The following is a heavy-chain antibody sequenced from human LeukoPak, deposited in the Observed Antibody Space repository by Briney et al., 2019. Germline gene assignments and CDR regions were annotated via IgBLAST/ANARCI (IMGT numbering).Heavy chain of an antibody. D-gene: IGHD1-26*01. V-gene: IGHV3-23*01. CDR3: AKVRVGATIDD. CDR1: GFTFRSYA. J-gene: IGHJ4*02. CDR2: ISESGVGS. Sequence: GGSLRLACVASGFTFRSYAMNWVRQAPGKGLEWVSGISESGVGSNYADSVKGRFTTSRDNSKNTLYLQMNSLRAEDTAVYYCAKVRVGATIDDWGQGTLVTVSS.